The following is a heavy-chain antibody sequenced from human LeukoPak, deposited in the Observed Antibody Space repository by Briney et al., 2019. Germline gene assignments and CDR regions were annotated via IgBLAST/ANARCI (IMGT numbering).Heavy chain of an antibody. CDR1: GFTFSSYS. CDR2: ISSSSSYI. V-gene: IGHV3-21*04. J-gene: IGHJ4*02. D-gene: IGHD5-12*01. CDR3: AKHLVATNPLEY. Sequence: GGSLRLSCAASGFTFSSYSMNWVRQAPGKGLEWVSSISSSSSYIYYADSVKGRFTISRDNAKNSLYLQMNSLRAEDTAVYYCAKHLVATNPLEYWGQGTLVTVSS.